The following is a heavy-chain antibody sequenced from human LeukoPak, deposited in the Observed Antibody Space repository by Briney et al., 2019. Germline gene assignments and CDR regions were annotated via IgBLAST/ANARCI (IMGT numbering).Heavy chain of an antibody. CDR2: IYFSGST. CDR1: GDSISTSGYY. D-gene: IGHD1-26*01. V-gene: IGHV4-39*01. J-gene: IGHJ4*02. CDR3: ARHKGSYSHLDS. Sequence: PSETLSLTCTVSGDSISTSGYYWGWIRQPPGKGLEWIGSIYFSGSTYYDPSLKNRVSISVDTSKNQFSLKLTSVTAADTAVYYCARHKGSYSHLDSWGQGTLVTVSS.